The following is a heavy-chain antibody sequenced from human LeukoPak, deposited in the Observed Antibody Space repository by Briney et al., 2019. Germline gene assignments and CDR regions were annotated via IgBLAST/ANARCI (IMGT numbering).Heavy chain of an antibody. V-gene: IGHV3-23*01. D-gene: IGHD3-10*01. Sequence: PGGSLTLSCAASGFTLSKHGMNWVREAPGKGLEWVSGIRPSGDITYYADSVKGRFTISRDNSKNTLYLEVISLTAEDTAVYYCAKDDAWLRFGEWSQGTLVTVSS. CDR3: AKDDAWLRFGE. CDR2: IRPSGDIT. J-gene: IGHJ4*02. CDR1: GFTLSKHG.